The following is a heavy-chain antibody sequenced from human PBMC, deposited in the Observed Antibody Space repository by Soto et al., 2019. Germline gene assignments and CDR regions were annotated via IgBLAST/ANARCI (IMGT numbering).Heavy chain of an antibody. CDR3: ARGPRGGYCSSTSCYIYYYYYGMDV. J-gene: IGHJ6*02. Sequence: GASVKVSCKASGGTFSSYAISRVRQAPGQGLEWMGGIIPIFGTANYAQKFQGRVTITADESTSTAYMELSSLRSEDTAVYYCARGPRGGYCSSTSCYIYYYYYGMDVWGQGTTVTVSS. V-gene: IGHV1-69*13. D-gene: IGHD2-2*02. CDR2: IIPIFGTA. CDR1: GGTFSSYA.